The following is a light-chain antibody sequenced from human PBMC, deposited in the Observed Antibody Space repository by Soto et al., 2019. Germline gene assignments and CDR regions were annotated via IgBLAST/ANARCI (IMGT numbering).Light chain of an antibody. J-gene: IGLJ1*01. Sequence: QSLLTQPASXXXXXXXXXXISCTGTSSDVGGYNYVSWYQQHPGKAPKLMIYDVSNRPSGVSNRFSGSKSGNTASLTISGLQAEDEADYYCSSYTSSSTLYVFGTGTKLTVL. CDR2: DVS. V-gene: IGLV2-14*01. CDR1: SSDVGGYNY. CDR3: SSYTSSSTLYV.